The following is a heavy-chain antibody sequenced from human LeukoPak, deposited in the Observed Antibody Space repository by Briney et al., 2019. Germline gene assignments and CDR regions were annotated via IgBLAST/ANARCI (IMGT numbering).Heavy chain of an antibody. V-gene: IGHV3-21*04. J-gene: IGHJ4*02. Sequence: GGSLRLSCAASGFTFSSYSMNWVRQAPGKGLEWVSSISSSSSYIYYADSVKGRFTISRDNAKNSLYLQMNSLRAEDMALYYCAKDNGYYYDSSGYFDYWGQGTLVTVSS. D-gene: IGHD3-22*01. CDR1: GFTFSSYS. CDR3: AKDNGYYYDSSGYFDY. CDR2: ISSSSSYI.